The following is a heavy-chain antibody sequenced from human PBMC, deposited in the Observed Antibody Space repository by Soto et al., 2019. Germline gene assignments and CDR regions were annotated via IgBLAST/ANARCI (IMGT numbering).Heavy chain of an antibody. CDR3: ARGQVYSGYPTGAFDY. D-gene: IGHD5-12*01. J-gene: IGHJ4*02. CDR2: IYHSGST. CDR1: SGSISSSNW. Sequence: SETLSLTCAVSSGSISSSNWWSWVRQPPGKGLEWIGEIYHSGSTNYNPSLKSRVTISVDKSKNQFSLKLSSVTAADTAVYYCARGQVYSGYPTGAFDYWGQGTLVTVSS. V-gene: IGHV4-4*02.